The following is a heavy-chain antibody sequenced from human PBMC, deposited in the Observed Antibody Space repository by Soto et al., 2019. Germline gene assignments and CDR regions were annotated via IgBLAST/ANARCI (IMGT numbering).Heavy chain of an antibody. V-gene: IGHV1-3*01. CDR3: ARGYYDSSGPYNWFAP. CDR1: GYTFTSYA. J-gene: IGHJ5*02. D-gene: IGHD3-22*01. Sequence: EASVKVSCKASGYTFTSYAMHWVRQAPGQRLEWMGWINAGNGNTKYSQKFQGRVTITRDTSASTAYMELSSLRSEDTAVYYCARGYYDSSGPYNWFAPWGQEPLVTVSS. CDR2: INAGNGNT.